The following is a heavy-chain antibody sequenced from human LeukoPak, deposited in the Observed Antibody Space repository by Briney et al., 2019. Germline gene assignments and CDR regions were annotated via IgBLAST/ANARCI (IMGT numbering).Heavy chain of an antibody. J-gene: IGHJ3*02. Sequence: PSQTLSLTCTVSGVSISSGGYYWSWIRQPPGKGLEWIGYIYHSGNTHYNPSLKSRVTISVDRSKSQVSLNLNSVTAADTAVYYCARGGYYDSRTLAFDIWGQGTMVTVSS. CDR1: GVSISSGGYY. CDR3: ARGGYYDSRTLAFDI. D-gene: IGHD3-22*01. CDR2: IYHSGNT. V-gene: IGHV4-30-2*01.